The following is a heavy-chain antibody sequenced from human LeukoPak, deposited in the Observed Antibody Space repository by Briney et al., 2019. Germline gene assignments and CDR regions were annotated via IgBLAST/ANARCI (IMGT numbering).Heavy chain of an antibody. CDR2: ISSSSSYI. V-gene: IGHV3-21*01. Sequence: GGSLRLSCAASGFTFSSYSMNWVRQAPGKGLEWVSSISSSSSYIYYADSVKGRFTISRDNAKNSLYLQMNSLRAEDTAVYYCATAGARWGLLGPYYFDYWGQGTLVTVSS. CDR1: GFTFSSYS. CDR3: ATAGARWGLLGPYYFDY. D-gene: IGHD1-26*01. J-gene: IGHJ4*02.